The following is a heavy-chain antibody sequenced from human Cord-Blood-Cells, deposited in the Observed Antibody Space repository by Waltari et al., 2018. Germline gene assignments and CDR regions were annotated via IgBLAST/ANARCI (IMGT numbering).Heavy chain of an antibody. V-gene: IGHV3-21*01. J-gene: IGHJ3*02. D-gene: IGHD7-27*01. Sequence: EVQLVASGGGLVKPGGSLRLPCAASGLTLRSYSMTRVRQAPGKGLEWVSSISSSSSYIYYADSVKGRFTISRDNAKNSLYLQMNSLRAEDTAVYYCASGRDWGAFDIWGQGTMVTVSS. CDR3: ASGRDWGAFDI. CDR2: ISSSSSYI. CDR1: GLTLRSYS.